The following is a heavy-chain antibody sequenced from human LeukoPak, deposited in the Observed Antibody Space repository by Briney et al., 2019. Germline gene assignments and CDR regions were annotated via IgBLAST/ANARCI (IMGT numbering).Heavy chain of an antibody. CDR3: ARHHEAVDWEGHDYFDY. Sequence: SETLSLTCTVSGGSISSYYWSWIRQPPGKGLEWIGYIYYSGSTNYNPSLKSRVTISVDTSKNQFSLKLSSVTAADTAVYYCARHHEAVDWEGHDYFDYWGQGTLVTVSS. CDR1: GGSISSYY. V-gene: IGHV4-59*08. J-gene: IGHJ4*02. D-gene: IGHD3-9*01. CDR2: IYYSGST.